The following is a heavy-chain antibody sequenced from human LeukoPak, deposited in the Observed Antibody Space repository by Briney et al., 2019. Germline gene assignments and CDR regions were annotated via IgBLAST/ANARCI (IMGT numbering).Heavy chain of an antibody. V-gene: IGHV4-34*01. CDR2: IKARGDT. CDR3: ARGQVPAARGYNWFDP. CDR1: GWSFNDHY. Sequence: PSETLSLTCAVYGWSFNDHYWNWIRQPPGKGLEWIGEIKARGDTNFNPSLKSRVTISVDTSKNQFSLTLSSMIGADTAVYYCARGQVPAARGYNWFDPWGQGTLVTVSS. D-gene: IGHD2-2*01. J-gene: IGHJ5*02.